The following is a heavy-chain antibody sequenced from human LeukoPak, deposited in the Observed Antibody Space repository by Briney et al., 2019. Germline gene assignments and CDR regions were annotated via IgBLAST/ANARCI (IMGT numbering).Heavy chain of an antibody. CDR2: ITSGGDP. CDR3: ARDPSGDYIGAFEF. J-gene: IGHJ3*01. Sequence: GGSLRLSCAASGFTFSHYAVMWVRQAPGQGLEWLSAITSGGDPRYAGYVKGLFTSSRDNSKNTLYLQMNSLRAEDTAQYFCARDPSGDYIGAFEFWGRGTVVTVSS. CDR1: GFTFSHYA. V-gene: IGHV3-23*01. D-gene: IGHD4-17*01.